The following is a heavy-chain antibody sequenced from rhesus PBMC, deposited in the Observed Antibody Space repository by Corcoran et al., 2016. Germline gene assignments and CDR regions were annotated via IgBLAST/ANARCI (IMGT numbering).Heavy chain of an antibody. Sequence: EVQLVETGGGLVQPGGSLQLSCAASGFTFSNYGMIWFRQAPGKGLEWVSSNDSGGCITYYTYTVGGRFSISRDNSTNTLSLHMNSLRAEDPAVYYCAKNDPVIAGTISLFDFWGQGVLVTVSS. D-gene: IGHD1-1-1*01. CDR2: NDSGGCIT. CDR3: AKNDPVIAGTISLFDF. CDR1: GFTFSNYG. J-gene: IGHJ4*01. V-gene: IGHV3S5*01.